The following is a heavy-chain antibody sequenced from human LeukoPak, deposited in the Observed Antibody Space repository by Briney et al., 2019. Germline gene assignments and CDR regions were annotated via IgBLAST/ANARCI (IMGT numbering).Heavy chain of an antibody. CDR2: IKQDGTEI. V-gene: IGHV3-7*04. D-gene: IGHD3-10*01. CDR3: ARDGRSSGSNYY. J-gene: IGHJ4*02. Sequence: GGSLRLSCAASGFTFSSYWMSWLRQAPGKGLEWVANIKQDGTEIYYVDSVQGRFTISRDNAKNSLYLQMNSLRVEDTAVYYCARDGRSSGSNYYWGQGTLVTVSS. CDR1: GFTFSSYW.